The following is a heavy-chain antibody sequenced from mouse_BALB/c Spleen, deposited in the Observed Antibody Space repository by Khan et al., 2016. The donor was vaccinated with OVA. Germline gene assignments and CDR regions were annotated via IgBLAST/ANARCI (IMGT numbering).Heavy chain of an antibody. Sequence: EVELVESGGDLVKPGGSLKLSCAASGFTFSSYGMSWVRQTPDKSLEWVATISSGGSYTYYPDSVKGRFTISTDKAKNTPYLQMTSLKSEDTAMYCCTRQTPALHAMDYWGQGTSVTVSS. CDR2: ISSGGSYT. J-gene: IGHJ4*01. CDR3: TRQTPALHAMDY. V-gene: IGHV5-6*01. CDR1: GFTFSSYG.